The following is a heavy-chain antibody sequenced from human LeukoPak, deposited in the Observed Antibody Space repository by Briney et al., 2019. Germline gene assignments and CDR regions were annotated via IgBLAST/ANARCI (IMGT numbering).Heavy chain of an antibody. J-gene: IGHJ6*03. CDR1: GFIFSSYW. Sequence: GGSLRLSCEGSGFIFSSYWMNWVRQAPGKGLEWVAHIKQDGSEKYYVDSVKGRFTISRDNAKNSLYLQMNSLRAEDTAVYYCARLTMVRGVIWDYYYYYMDVWGKGTTVTISS. CDR3: ARLTMVRGVIWDYYYYYMDV. V-gene: IGHV3-7*01. CDR2: IKQDGSEK. D-gene: IGHD3-10*01.